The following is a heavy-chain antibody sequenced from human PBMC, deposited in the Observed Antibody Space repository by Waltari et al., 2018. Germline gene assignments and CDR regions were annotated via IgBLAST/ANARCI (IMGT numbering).Heavy chain of an antibody. CDR3: ARGAPGIHVTGTTGYYFDY. CDR2: MNPNSGNT. D-gene: IGHD1-7*01. J-gene: IGHJ4*02. Sequence: QVQLVQSGAEVKKPGASVKVSCKASGYPFTSYDIHWVRQATGQGLEWMGWMNPNSGNTGYEQKFQGRVTITRNTSISTAYMELSRLRSEDTAVYYCARGAPGIHVTGTTGYYFDYWGQGTLVTVSS. CDR1: GYPFTSYD. V-gene: IGHV1-8*03.